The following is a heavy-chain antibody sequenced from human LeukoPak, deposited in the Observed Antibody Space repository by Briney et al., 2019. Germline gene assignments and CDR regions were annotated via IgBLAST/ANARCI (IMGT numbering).Heavy chain of an antibody. Sequence: SETLSLTCTVSGGSISNYYWSWIRQPAGKGLEWIGRVHTSGGTNYNPSPKSRVTMSEDSSKNQFSLKLRSVTASDTAVYYCARDQGYTAMGQYYYYGMDIWGQGTTVTVSS. CDR1: GGSISNYY. CDR3: ARDQGYTAMGQYYYYGMDI. CDR2: VHTSGGT. J-gene: IGHJ6*02. V-gene: IGHV4-4*07. D-gene: IGHD5-18*01.